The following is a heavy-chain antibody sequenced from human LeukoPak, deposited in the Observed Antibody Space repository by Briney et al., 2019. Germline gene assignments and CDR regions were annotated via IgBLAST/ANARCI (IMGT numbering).Heavy chain of an antibody. CDR3: ARVQGYCSSTSCTGLDY. D-gene: IGHD2-2*01. J-gene: IGHJ4*02. V-gene: IGHV3-30*03. CDR2: ISYDGSNK. Sequence: GGSLRLSCAASGFTFSSYGMPWVRQAPGKGLEWVAVISYDGSNKYYADSVKGRFTISRDNSKNTLYLQMNSLRAEDTAVYYCARVQGYCSSTSCTGLDYWGQGTLVTVSS. CDR1: GFTFSSYG.